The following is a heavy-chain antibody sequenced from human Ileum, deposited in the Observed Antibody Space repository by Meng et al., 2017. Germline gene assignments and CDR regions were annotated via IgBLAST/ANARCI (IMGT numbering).Heavy chain of an antibody. CDR3: ARSDWFDP. V-gene: IGHV3-74*03. CDR1: GFTFSSSW. CDR2: IKYDGSIT. J-gene: IGHJ5*02. Sequence: EVALVRAGGGLVLPGGSLRLACTASGFTFSSSWMHWVRQVPGKGLVWVSRIKYDGSITMYADFVKGRFTISRDNAKNTLYLQMNNLRAEDTAVYYCARSDWFDPWGQGTLVTVSS.